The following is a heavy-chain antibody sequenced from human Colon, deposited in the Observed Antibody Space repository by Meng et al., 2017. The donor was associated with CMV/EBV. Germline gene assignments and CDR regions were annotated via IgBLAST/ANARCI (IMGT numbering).Heavy chain of an antibody. CDR3: AKNGAWFRVDS. D-gene: IGHD3-10*01. CDR2: ISSSGSTI. Sequence: GESLKISCAASGFTFSSYEMNWVRQAPGKGLEWVSYISSSGSTIYYADSVKGRFAVSRDNSTNTLYLEMNSLRADDTALYFCAKNGAWFRVDSWGQGTPVTVSS. V-gene: IGHV3-48*03. CDR1: GFTFSSYE. J-gene: IGHJ4*02.